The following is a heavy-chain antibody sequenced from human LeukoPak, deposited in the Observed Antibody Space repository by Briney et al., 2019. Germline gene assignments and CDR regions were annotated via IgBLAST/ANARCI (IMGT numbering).Heavy chain of an antibody. CDR1: GGSFSGYY. CDR3: ARGPDDFDS. D-gene: IGHD5-24*01. Sequence: PSETLSLTCAVYGGSFSGYYWSWIRQPPGKGLEWIGEINHSGSTNYNPSLKSRVSISLDTSKNQFSLRLNSVTTADTAVYYCARGPDDFDSWGQGTLVTVSS. CDR2: INHSGST. J-gene: IGHJ4*02. V-gene: IGHV4-34*01.